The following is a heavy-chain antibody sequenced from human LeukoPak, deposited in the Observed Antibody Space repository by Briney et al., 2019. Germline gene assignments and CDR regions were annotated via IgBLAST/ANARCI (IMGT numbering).Heavy chain of an antibody. CDR1: GFTFSSYA. V-gene: IGHV3-23*01. CDR2: ISGSGSNT. J-gene: IGHJ4*02. Sequence: PGGSLRLSCAASGFTFSSYAMSWVRQAPGKGLEWVSGISGSGSNTYYADSVKGRFTISRDNSKNTLYLQMNSLRAEDTAVYYCAKGRSSWPNFDYWGQGTLVTVSS. D-gene: IGHD6-13*01. CDR3: AKGRSSWPNFDY.